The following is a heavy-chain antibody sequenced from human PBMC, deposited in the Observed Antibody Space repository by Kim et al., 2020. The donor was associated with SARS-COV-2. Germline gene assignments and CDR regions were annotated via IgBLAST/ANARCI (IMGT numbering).Heavy chain of an antibody. D-gene: IGHD1-26*01. CDR2: IKQDGTET. CDR3: ASRPPAVTYYAVFDY. J-gene: IGHJ4*02. Sequence: GGSLRLSCAASGFTFSTYWMTWVRQAPGKGLEWVANIKQDGTETYYMDSVKGRFTISRDNAKSSLYLQMNSLRADDTAVYYCASRPPAVTYYAVFDYWGQGTLVTVSS. CDR1: GFTFSTYW. V-gene: IGHV3-7*01.